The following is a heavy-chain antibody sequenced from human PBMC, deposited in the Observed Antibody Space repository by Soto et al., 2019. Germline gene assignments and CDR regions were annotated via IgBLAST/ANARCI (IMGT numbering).Heavy chain of an antibody. CDR1: GGTFSSYA. V-gene: IGHV1-69*13. CDR2: IIPIFGTA. D-gene: IGHD2-15*01. J-gene: IGHJ4*02. CDR3: ARVFSGGSCYGY. Sequence: SVKVSCKASGGTFSSYAISWVRQAPGQGLEWMGGIIPIFGTANYAQKFQGRVTITADESTSTAYMELSSLRSEDTAVYYCARVFSGGSCYGYWGQGTLVTVSS.